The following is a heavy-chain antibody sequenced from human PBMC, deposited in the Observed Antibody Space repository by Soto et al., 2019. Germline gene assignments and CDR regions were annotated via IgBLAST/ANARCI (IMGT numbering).Heavy chain of an antibody. D-gene: IGHD3-9*01. CDR2: ISGSGGST. CDR1: GFTFSSYA. V-gene: IGHV3-23*01. CDR3: AKDLVDSDDAFDI. Sequence: HPGGSLRLSCAASGFTFSSYAMSWVRQAPGKGLEWVSAISGSGGSTYYADSVKGRFTISRDNSKNTLYLQMNSLRAEDTAVYYCAKDLVDSDDAFDIWGQGTMVTVSS. J-gene: IGHJ3*02.